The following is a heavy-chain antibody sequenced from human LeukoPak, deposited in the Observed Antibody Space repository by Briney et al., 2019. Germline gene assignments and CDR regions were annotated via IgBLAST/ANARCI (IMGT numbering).Heavy chain of an antibody. CDR3: ARGSYPGWYNGEFDY. CDR1: GGSISSSSYY. CDR2: IYYSGST. V-gene: IGHV4-39*07. D-gene: IGHD6-19*01. J-gene: IGHJ4*02. Sequence: SSETLSLTCSVSGGSISSSSYYWGWIRQPPGKGLEWIGNIYYSGSTYYKPSLKSRVTMSVDTSKNQFSVKLSSVTAADTAVYYCARGSYPGWYNGEFDYWGQGTLVTVSS.